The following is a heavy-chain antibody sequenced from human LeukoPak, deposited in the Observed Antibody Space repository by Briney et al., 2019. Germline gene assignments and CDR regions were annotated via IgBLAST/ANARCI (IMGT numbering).Heavy chain of an antibody. CDR3: ARASSSITVATNFDY. V-gene: IGHV3-30*02. Sequence: SGGSLRLSCAASGFSFSSYGMHWLRQAPGKGLEWVAFIRNDGSNTYYADSVKGRFTISRDNSKNTLYLQMNSLRAEDTAVYYCARASSSITVATNFDYWGQGALVTVSS. D-gene: IGHD5-12*01. CDR1: GFSFSSYG. CDR2: IRNDGSNT. J-gene: IGHJ4*02.